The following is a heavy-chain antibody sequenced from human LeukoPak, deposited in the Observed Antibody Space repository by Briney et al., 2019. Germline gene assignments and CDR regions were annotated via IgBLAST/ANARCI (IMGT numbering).Heavy chain of an antibody. Sequence: ASVTVSCTASGYTFTSYDINWVRQATGQGLEWMGWMNPNSGNTGYAQKFQGRVTMTRNTSISTAYMELSSLRSEDTAVYYCARGRDGYHYGSAYYFDYWGQGTLVTVSS. D-gene: IGHD3-10*01. J-gene: IGHJ4*02. CDR1: GYTFTSYD. CDR3: ARGRDGYHYGSAYYFDY. V-gene: IGHV1-8*01. CDR2: MNPNSGNT.